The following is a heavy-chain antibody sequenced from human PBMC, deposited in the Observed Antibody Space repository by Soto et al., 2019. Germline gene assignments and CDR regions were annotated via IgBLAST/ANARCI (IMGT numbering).Heavy chain of an antibody. D-gene: IGHD1-1*01. CDR2: MNPNSGNT. V-gene: IGHV1-8*01. CDR1: GYTFTSYD. J-gene: IGHJ6*03. Sequence: ASVNVSCKTSGYTFTSYDINCVRQATGQGREWMGWMNPNSGNTGYAQKFQGRVTITRNTSISTAYMELSSLRSEDTAVYYCARGQEYYNPYYYYYYYMDVWGKGTTVTVSS. CDR3: ARGQEYYNPYYYYYYYMDV.